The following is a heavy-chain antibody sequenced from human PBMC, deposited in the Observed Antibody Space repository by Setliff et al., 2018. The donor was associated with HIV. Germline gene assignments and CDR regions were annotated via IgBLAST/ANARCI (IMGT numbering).Heavy chain of an antibody. CDR2: ISYSGTT. CDR3: ARHLYYYDSSGYLQPYYYMDV. V-gene: IGHV4-59*08. Sequence: SETLSLTCTVSGGSINSYYWSWIRQPPGKGLEWTGYISYSGTTNYSPSLKSRVTTSVDTSKNQFSRKLSSVTAADTAVYYCARHLYYYDSSGYLQPYYYMDVWGKGTTVTVSS. J-gene: IGHJ6*03. CDR1: GGSINSYY. D-gene: IGHD3-22*01.